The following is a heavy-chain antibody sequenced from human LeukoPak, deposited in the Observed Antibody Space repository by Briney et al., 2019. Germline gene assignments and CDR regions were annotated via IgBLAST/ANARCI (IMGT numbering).Heavy chain of an antibody. J-gene: IGHJ4*02. Sequence: GGSLRLSCAASGFTFSDYYMNWIRQAPGKGLEWVSCITSSGSTIYSADSVKGRFTISRDNAKNSLYLQMNSLRAEDTAVYYCARSKYYYDSSGYPRPFDYWGQGTLVTVSS. CDR1: GFTFSDYY. V-gene: IGHV3-11*04. CDR2: ITSSGSTI. D-gene: IGHD3-22*01. CDR3: ARSKYYYDSSGYPRPFDY.